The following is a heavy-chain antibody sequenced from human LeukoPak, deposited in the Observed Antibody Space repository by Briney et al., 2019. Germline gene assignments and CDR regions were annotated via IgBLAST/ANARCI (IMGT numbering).Heavy chain of an antibody. D-gene: IGHD3-22*01. Sequence: GGSLRLSCAASGFTFSSYEMIWVRQAPGQGLEWLAYISSSGDRTLYCSASMKGRFTVSRDNAKNSLYLQMNTLTIEDTAVYYCARESDGGGYRFDYWGQGSLVSVSS. CDR1: GFTFSSYE. CDR2: ISSSGDRTL. V-gene: IGHV3-48*03. CDR3: ARESDGGGYRFDY. J-gene: IGHJ4*02.